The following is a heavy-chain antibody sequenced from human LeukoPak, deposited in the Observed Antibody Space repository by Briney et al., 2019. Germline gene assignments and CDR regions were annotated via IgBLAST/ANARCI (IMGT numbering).Heavy chain of an antibody. J-gene: IGHJ4*02. V-gene: IGHV3-7*01. Sequence: GGSLRLSCAASGFTFSSYAMSWVRQAPGKGLEWVANIKEDGSEKYYVDSVKGRFTISRDNARNSLYLQMNSLRAEDTAVYYRASGRQLGYWGQGNLVTVSS. D-gene: IGHD6-13*01. CDR3: ASGRQLGY. CDR1: GFTFSSYA. CDR2: IKEDGSEK.